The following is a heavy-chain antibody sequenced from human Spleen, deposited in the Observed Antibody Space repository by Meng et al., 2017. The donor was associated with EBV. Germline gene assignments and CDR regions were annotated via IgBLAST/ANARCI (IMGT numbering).Heavy chain of an antibody. CDR1: RGFITSGDW. J-gene: IGHJ4*02. Sequence: VQLGESGPGLVGPSGTLSLTCAVSRGFITSGDWWSWVRQSPGKGLEWIGEIHHSGGISYNPSLKSRVTISLDMSKDQFSLRLSSVTAADTAVYYCARAGYHRPASEYWGQGTLVTVSS. CDR2: IHHSGGI. D-gene: IGHD2-15*01. CDR3: ARAGYHRPASEY. V-gene: IGHV4-4*02.